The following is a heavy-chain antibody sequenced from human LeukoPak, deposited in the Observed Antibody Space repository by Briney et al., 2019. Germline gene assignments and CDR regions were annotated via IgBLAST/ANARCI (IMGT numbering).Heavy chain of an antibody. D-gene: IGHD4-23*01. V-gene: IGHV1-8*01. CDR3: AGADYGGNSDY. CDR1: GYTFSRYD. CDR2: MNPNSGNT. J-gene: IGHJ4*02. Sequence: GASVKVSCKASGYTFSRYDINWVRQATGQGLEWMGWMNPNSGNTGYAQQFQGRVTMTRNTSISTSYMDLSSLRSEDTAVYYCAGADYGGNSDYWGQGTLVTVSS.